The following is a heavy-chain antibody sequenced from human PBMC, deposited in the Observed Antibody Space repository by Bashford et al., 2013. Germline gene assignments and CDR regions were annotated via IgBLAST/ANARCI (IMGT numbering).Heavy chain of an antibody. V-gene: IGHV3-74*01. CDR2: INSDGIIT. D-gene: IGHD6-13*01. CDR1: GFTFSTYW. Sequence: GSLRLSCAASGFTFSTYWMHWVRQTPGKGLVWLSRINSDGIITNYADSVKGRFTISRDNARNSLYLQMNSLRAEDTALYYCAKDWTRRAGAAADGFDIWGQGTMVTVSS. CDR3: AKDWTRRAGAAADGFDI. J-gene: IGHJ3*02.